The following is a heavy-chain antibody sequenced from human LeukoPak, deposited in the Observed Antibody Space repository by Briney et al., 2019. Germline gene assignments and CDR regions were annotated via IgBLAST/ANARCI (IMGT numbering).Heavy chain of an antibody. CDR2: INPNSGGT. D-gene: IGHD3-10*01. CDR1: GYTFTGYY. J-gene: IGHJ5*02. CDR3: ARDSPGASGFDP. Sequence: ASVKVSCKASGYTFTGYYMHWVRQAPGQGFEWMGWINPNSGGTNYAQKFQGRVTMTRDTSISTAYMELSRLRSDDTAVYYCARDSPGASGFDPWGQGTLVTVSS. V-gene: IGHV1-2*02.